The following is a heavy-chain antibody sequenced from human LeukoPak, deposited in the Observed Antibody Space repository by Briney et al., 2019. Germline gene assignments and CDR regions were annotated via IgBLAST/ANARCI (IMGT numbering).Heavy chain of an antibody. CDR1: GYTLTELS. CDR2: FDPEDGET. CDR3: ATLTPYYDFWSGYYNAGYFDY. J-gene: IGHJ4*02. V-gene: IGHV1-24*01. D-gene: IGHD3-3*01. Sequence: ASVKVSCKVSGYTLTELSMHWVRQAPGKGLEWMGGFDPEDGETIYAQKFQGRVTMTEGTSTDTAYMELSSLRSEDTAVYYCATLTPYYDFWSGYYNAGYFDYWGQGTLVTVSS.